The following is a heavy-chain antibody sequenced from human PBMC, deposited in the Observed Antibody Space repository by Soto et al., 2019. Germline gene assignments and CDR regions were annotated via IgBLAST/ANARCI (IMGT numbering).Heavy chain of an antibody. J-gene: IGHJ6*02. CDR3: AADRPGSSWHYYYYYYGMDV. D-gene: IGHD6-13*01. CDR2: IVVGSGNT. Sequence: ASMKVSCKASGFTFTSSAVQWVRQARGQRLEWIGWIVVGSGNTNYAQKFQERVTITRDMSTSTAYMELSSLRSEDTAVYYCAADRPGSSWHYYYYYYGMDVWGQGTTVTVSS. CDR1: GFTFTSSA. V-gene: IGHV1-58*01.